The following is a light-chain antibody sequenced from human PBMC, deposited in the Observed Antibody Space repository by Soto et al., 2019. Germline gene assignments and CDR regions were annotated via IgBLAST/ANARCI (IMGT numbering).Light chain of an antibody. J-gene: IGLJ1*01. CDR1: SSDVGGYNY. Sequence: QSALTQPASVSGSPGQSITISCTGTSSDVGGYNYVSWYQQPPGKAPKLIIYAVSNRPSGVSNRFSGSKSGNTASLTITGLQADDEGDYYCSPFTTSSTPYVFGTGTKV. CDR3: SPFTTSSTPYV. V-gene: IGLV2-14*01. CDR2: AVS.